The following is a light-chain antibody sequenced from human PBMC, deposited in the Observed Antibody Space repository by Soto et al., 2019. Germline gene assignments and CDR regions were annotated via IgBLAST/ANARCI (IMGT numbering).Light chain of an antibody. CDR3: QQANGFPIT. V-gene: IGKV1-5*03. J-gene: IGKJ5*01. CDR1: QTISSW. Sequence: DIQMTQSPSTLSGSVGDRVTITCRASQTISSWLAWYQQKPGKAPKLLIYKASTLKSGVPSRFSGSGSGTDFTLTISSLQPEDFATYYCQQANGFPITFGQGTRLEI. CDR2: KAS.